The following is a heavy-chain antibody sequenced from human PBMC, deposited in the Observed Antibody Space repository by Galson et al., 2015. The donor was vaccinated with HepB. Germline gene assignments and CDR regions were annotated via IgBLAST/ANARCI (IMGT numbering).Heavy chain of an antibody. J-gene: IGHJ6*02. CDR2: ISWDGVTT. Sequence: SLRLSCAASGFTFDDYTMHWVRQAPGKSLEWVSLISWDGVTTYYTNSAKGRFTISRDNSKHSLFLQMNSLRTQDTALYYCVKDLTYYYGSGISRAYGLDVWGQGTTVTVAS. D-gene: IGHD3-10*01. V-gene: IGHV3-43*01. CDR1: GFTFDDYT. CDR3: VKDLTYYYGSGISRAYGLDV.